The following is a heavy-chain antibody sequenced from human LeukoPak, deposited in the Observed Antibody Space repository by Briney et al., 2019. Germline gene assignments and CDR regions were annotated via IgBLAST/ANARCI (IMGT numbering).Heavy chain of an antibody. D-gene: IGHD3-16*01. J-gene: IGHJ4*02. V-gene: IGHV3-23*01. CDR1: GFTFSSYW. CDR2: MSAAGGST. CDR3: AKWGTGIPFDY. Sequence: GGSLRLSCAASGFTFSSYWMNWVRQAPGKAPDWVSGMSAAGGSTYYADSVKGRFTISRDNSKNTLYLQMNSLRAEDTAVYYCAKWGTGIPFDYWGQGTLVTVS.